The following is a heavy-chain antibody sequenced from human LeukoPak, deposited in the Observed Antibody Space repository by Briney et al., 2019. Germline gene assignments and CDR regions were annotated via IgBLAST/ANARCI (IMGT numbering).Heavy chain of an antibody. CDR1: GFTFSSYG. V-gene: IGHV3-30*02. Sequence: HPGGSLRLSCAASGFTFSSYGMHWVRQAPGKGLEWVAFIRYDGSNKYYADSVKGRFTISRDNSKNTLYLQMNSLRAEDTAVYYCAKAAGYSSSWYYFDYWGQGTLVTVSS. D-gene: IGHD6-13*01. CDR3: AKAAGYSSSWYYFDY. J-gene: IGHJ4*02. CDR2: IRYDGSNK.